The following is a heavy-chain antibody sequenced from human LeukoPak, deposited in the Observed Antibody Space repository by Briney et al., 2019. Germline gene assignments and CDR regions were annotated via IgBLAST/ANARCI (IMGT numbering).Heavy chain of an antibody. CDR2: ISYDGSNK. Sequence: GGSLRLSCAASRFTLSTYWMSWVRQAPGKGLEWVAVISYDGSNKYYADSVKGRFTISRDNSKNTLYLQMNSLRAEDTAVYYCAKDRGYSSGFLDYWGQGTLVTVSS. CDR3: AKDRGYSSGFLDY. V-gene: IGHV3-30*18. J-gene: IGHJ4*02. CDR1: RFTLSTYW. D-gene: IGHD6-19*01.